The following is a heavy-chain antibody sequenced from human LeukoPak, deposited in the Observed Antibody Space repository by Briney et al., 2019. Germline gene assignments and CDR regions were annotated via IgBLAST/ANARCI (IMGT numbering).Heavy chain of an antibody. D-gene: IGHD2-15*01. CDR3: ARGGHCSGGSCYRGFDP. V-gene: IGHV4-34*01. CDR1: GGSFSGYY. Sequence: PSETLSLTCAVYGGSFSGYYWSWIRQPPGKGLEWIGEINHSGSTNYNPSLKSRVTISLDTPKNQFSLKLSSVTAADTAVYYCARGGHCSGGSCYRGFDPWGQGTLVTVSS. J-gene: IGHJ5*02. CDR2: INHSGST.